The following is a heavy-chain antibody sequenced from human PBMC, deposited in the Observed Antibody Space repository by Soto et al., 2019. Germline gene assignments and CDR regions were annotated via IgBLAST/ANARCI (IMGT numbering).Heavy chain of an antibody. V-gene: IGHV3-23*01. CDR1: GFTFSTNA. CDR2: IYGGGGNT. Sequence: GGSLRLSCAASGFTFSTNAMSWVRQAPGKGLEWVSAIYGGGGNTYYADSMKGRFTISRDNSKNTLYLQMNTLRAEDTAVYYCAKAYGESPDYWGRGTLVTVSS. CDR3: AKAYGESPDY. D-gene: IGHD3-10*01. J-gene: IGHJ4*02.